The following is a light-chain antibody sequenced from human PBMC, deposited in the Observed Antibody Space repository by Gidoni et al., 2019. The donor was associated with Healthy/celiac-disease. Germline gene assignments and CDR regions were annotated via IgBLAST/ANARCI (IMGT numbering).Light chain of an antibody. J-gene: IGKJ3*01. Sequence: DNAMTQSPVPLAEFLGAEANINSKSSQSASYSSNNKNYLTWYQQKPGPPPKLPIYWPSTRESWVPDQVRGSGSWTSFTLTLSSLQAGNVSIFYCQQYYSTPVTFGPGTKVDIK. CDR3: QQYYSTPVT. CDR1: QSASYSSNNKNY. CDR2: WPS. V-gene: IGKV4-1*01.